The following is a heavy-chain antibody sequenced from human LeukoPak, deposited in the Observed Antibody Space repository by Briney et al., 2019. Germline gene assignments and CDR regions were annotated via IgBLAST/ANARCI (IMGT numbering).Heavy chain of an antibody. D-gene: IGHD4-11*01. V-gene: IGHV3-21*01. Sequence: PGGSLRLSCAASGFTFSSYSTNWVRQAPGKGLEWVSSISSSSSYIYYADSVKGRFTISRDNAKNSLYLQMNSLRAEDTAVYYCARIHSNYPFDIWGQGTMATVSS. J-gene: IGHJ3*02. CDR3: ARIHSNYPFDI. CDR2: ISSSSSYI. CDR1: GFTFSSYS.